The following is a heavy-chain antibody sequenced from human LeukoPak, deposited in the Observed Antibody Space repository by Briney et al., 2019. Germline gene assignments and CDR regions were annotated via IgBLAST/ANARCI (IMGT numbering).Heavy chain of an antibody. D-gene: IGHD5-18*01. V-gene: IGHV4-39*02. CDR2: IYYNGNT. CDR1: GGSISGSSYY. J-gene: IGHJ4*02. CDR3: ARDTAGFDY. Sequence: SETLSLTCTVSGGSISGSSYYWGWIRQPPGKGLEWIGSIYYNGNTYYNPSLKGRVTISVDTSKNHFSLKLSAVTAADTAVYYCARDTAGFDYWGQGTLVTVSS.